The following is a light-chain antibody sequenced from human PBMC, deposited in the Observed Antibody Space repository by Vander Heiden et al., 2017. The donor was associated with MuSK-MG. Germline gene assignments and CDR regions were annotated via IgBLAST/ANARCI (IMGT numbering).Light chain of an antibody. J-gene: IGLJ2*01. Sequence: SYELTQPPSVSVSPGQTASITCSGDNLGDKFHCWYQQRPGQSPVLYIDQNYKRPSGIPDRVSASNSGTAATPTSTGTQPMDEAYYFCQAWDTYTGVFGGGTKLTGL. V-gene: IGLV3-1*01. CDR1: NLGDKF. CDR2: QNY. CDR3: QAWDTYTGV.